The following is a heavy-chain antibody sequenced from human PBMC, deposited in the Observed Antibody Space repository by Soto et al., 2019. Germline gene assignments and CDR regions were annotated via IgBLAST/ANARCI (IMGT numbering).Heavy chain of an antibody. V-gene: IGHV1-8*01. CDR1: GYTFTSYD. CDR2: MNPNSGNT. CDR3: ARGLGGWSSGWYQIRGYYYYGMDV. Sequence: VASVKVSCKSSGYTFTSYDINWVRQATGQGLEWMGWMNPNSGNTGYAQKFQGRVTMTRNTSISTAYMELSSLRSEDTAVYYCARGLGGWSSGWYQIRGYYYYGMDVWGQGTTVTVSS. D-gene: IGHD6-13*01. J-gene: IGHJ6*02.